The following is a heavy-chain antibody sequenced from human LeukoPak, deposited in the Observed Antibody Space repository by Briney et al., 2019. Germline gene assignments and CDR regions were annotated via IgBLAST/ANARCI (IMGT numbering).Heavy chain of an antibody. J-gene: IGHJ4*02. CDR1: GYTFTGYY. CDR3: ARDQMGHFDY. Sequence: ASVKVSCKASGYTFTGYYMHWVRQAPGQGLEWMGWINPNSGDTNYAQNFQGRVTMTRDTSISTAYMELSRLRSDGTAVFYCARDQMGHFDYWGQGTLVTVSS. D-gene: IGHD5-24*01. CDR2: INPNSGDT. V-gene: IGHV1-2*02.